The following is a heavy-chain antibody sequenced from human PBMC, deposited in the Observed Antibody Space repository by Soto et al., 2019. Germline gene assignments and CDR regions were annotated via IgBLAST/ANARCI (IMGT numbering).Heavy chain of an antibody. CDR2: IWYDGSNK. D-gene: IGHD3-16*01. Sequence: QVQLVESGGGVVQPGRSLRLSCAASGFTFSSYGMHWVRQAPGKGLEWVAVIWYDGSNKYYADSVKGRFTISRDNSKNTLYLQMNSLRAEDTAVYYCARDRDYDHGDYWGQGTLVTVSS. J-gene: IGHJ4*02. V-gene: IGHV3-33*01. CDR3: ARDRDYDHGDY. CDR1: GFTFSSYG.